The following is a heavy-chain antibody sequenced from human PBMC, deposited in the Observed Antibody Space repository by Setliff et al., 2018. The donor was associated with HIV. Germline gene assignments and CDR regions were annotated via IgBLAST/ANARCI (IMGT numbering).Heavy chain of an antibody. D-gene: IGHD5-12*01. CDR3: AREIWGQVAHVPYGMDV. CDR1: GGSISRYD. V-gene: IGHV4-4*07. CDR2: FYTGGST. Sequence: PSETLSLTCTASGGSISRYDWSWIRQPAGKGLEWIGRFYTGGSTNYNPSLKSRVTMSVDTSKNQFSLKVRYVTAADTAIYYCAREIWGQVAHVPYGMDVWGQGTTVTVSS. J-gene: IGHJ6*02.